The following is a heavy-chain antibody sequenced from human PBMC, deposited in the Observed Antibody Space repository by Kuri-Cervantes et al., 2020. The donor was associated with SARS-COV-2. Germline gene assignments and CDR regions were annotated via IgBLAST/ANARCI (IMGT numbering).Heavy chain of an antibody. D-gene: IGHD2/OR15-2a*01. J-gene: IGHJ3*02. V-gene: IGHV3-74*01. CDR2: INSDGSST. Sequence: GGSLRLSCAASGFTFSSYWMHWVRQAPGKGLVWVSRINSDGSSTSYADSVKGRFTISRDNTKSSLYLQMNSLRAEDTALYYCAKDINSFLSFGADSSTFNDAFDIWGQGTMVTVSS. CDR3: AKDINSFLSFGADSSTFNDAFDI. CDR1: GFTFSSYW.